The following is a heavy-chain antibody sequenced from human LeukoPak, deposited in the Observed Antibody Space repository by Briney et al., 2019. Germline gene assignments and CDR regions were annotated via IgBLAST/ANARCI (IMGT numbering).Heavy chain of an antibody. CDR1: GFTFSSNG. D-gene: IGHD3-10*01. Sequence: GGSLRLSCEASGFTFSSNGMHWVRQAPGKGLEWVAFIRYGGNDERYADSVKGRFTISRDNSKNTLYLQMNSLRAEDTAMYYCAKDRSESYFYFDFWGQGTLVTVSS. J-gene: IGHJ4*02. CDR3: AKDRSESYFYFDF. CDR2: IRYGGNDE. V-gene: IGHV3-30*02.